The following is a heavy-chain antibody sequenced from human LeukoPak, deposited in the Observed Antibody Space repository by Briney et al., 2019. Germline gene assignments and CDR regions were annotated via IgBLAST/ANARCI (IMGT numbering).Heavy chain of an antibody. D-gene: IGHD3-3*01. CDR2: IYSGGST. V-gene: IGHV3-66*01. CDR3: ASSLRLLEWLY. Sequence: GGSLRLSCAASGFXVSSNFITWVRQAPGKGLEWVSDIYSGGSTYYADSVKGRFSISRDNSKNTLYLQMNSLRAEETALYYCASSLRLLEWLYWGQGTLVTVSS. J-gene: IGHJ4*02. CDR1: GFXVSSNF.